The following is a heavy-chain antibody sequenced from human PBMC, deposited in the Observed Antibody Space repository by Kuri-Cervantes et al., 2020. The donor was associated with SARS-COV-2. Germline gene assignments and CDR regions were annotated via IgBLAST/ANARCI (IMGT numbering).Heavy chain of an antibody. CDR1: GFTFNNHA. CDR2: ISDDGRKK. V-gene: IGHV3-30*04. CDR3: ASARVGVLDL. J-gene: IGHJ5*02. D-gene: IGHD2-21*01. Sequence: GESLKISCAVSGFTFNNHAMYWVRQAPGKGLEWVAVISDDGRKKYYRDSVKGRFTISRDNSKNTLYLQINSLRSEDTAIFYCASARVGVLDLWGQGALVTVSS.